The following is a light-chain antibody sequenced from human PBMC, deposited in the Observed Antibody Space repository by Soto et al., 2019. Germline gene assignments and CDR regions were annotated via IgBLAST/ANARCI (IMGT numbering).Light chain of an antibody. Sequence: QSVLTQPPSVSGTPGQRVTISCSGGSSNIGTYTVNWYQQLPETAPKLLIYTKNNRPSGVPDRFSGSKSGTSASLAITGLQAEDEADYYCHSYSLSGWVFGGGTKLTVL. J-gene: IGLJ3*02. CDR3: HSYSLSGWV. V-gene: IGLV1-44*01. CDR2: TKN. CDR1: SSNIGTYT.